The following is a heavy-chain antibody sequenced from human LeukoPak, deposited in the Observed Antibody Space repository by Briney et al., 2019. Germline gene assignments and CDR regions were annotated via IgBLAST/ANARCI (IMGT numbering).Heavy chain of an antibody. CDR1: GFTFSRYA. Sequence: PGVSLRLSCAASGFTFSRYAMTWVRQALGKGLEWVSGISSRSGSTTYYADSVKGRFAIYRDNSRNTLYLQMNSLRAEDTALYYCAKGGYYYDDSGYDYFDYWGQGTLVTVSS. CDR2: ISSRSGSTT. CDR3: AKGGYYYDDSGYDYFDY. V-gene: IGHV3-23*01. J-gene: IGHJ4*02. D-gene: IGHD3-22*01.